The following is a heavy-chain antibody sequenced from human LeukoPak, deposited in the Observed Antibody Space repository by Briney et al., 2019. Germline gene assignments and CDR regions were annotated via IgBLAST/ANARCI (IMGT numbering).Heavy chain of an antibody. CDR1: GFTFSNAW. CDR3: ARDPGAFDI. Sequence: GGSLRLSCAASGFTFSNAWMNWVRQAPGKGLEWVSYISSSGSTIYYADSVKGRFTISRDNAKNSLYLQMNSLRAEDTALYYCARDPGAFDIWGQGTMVTISS. J-gene: IGHJ3*02. CDR2: ISSSGSTI. V-gene: IGHV3-48*04.